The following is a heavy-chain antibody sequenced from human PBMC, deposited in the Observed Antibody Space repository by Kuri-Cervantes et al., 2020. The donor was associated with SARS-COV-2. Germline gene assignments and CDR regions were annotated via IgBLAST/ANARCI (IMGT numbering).Heavy chain of an antibody. V-gene: IGHV1-46*01. CDR1: GYTFTDYA. CDR3: ARDEVAAEGWADFDY. Sequence: ASVKVSCKASGYTFTDYAMNWVRQAPGQGLEWMGIINPYDGWTKYAQKFQGRVTVTSDTSTTTVYMEVTSLTSEDTAMYFCARDEVAAEGWADFDYWGQGTLVTVSS. J-gene: IGHJ4*02. CDR2: INPYDGWT. D-gene: IGHD6-13*01.